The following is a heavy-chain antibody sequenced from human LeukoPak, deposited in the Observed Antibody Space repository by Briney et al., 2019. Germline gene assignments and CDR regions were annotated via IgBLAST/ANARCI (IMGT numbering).Heavy chain of an antibody. CDR3: TKGDYHAY. J-gene: IGHJ4*02. CDR2: IRSNTYGGTA. V-gene: IGHV3-49*03. CDR1: GFTSGDYA. Sequence: GGSLRLSCTASGFTSGDYARSWFRQAPAKGLEWVGFIRSNTYGGTAEYAASVKGRFTISRDDSKSIAYLQMNSLKTEDTAVYYCTKGDYHAYWGQGTLATVSS.